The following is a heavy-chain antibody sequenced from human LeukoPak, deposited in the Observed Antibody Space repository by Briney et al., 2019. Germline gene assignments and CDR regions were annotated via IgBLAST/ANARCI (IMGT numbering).Heavy chain of an antibody. D-gene: IGHD5-24*01. CDR3: ARHSFVEMAV. CDR1: GYSFTSYW. Sequence: GESLKIPCKGSGYSFTSYWIGWVRQMPGKGLEWMGIIYPGDSDTRYSPPFQSQVTISADKSISTANLLWSSLKASDTAMYYWARHSFVEMAVWGQGTLVTVSS. CDR2: IYPGDSDT. J-gene: IGHJ4*02. V-gene: IGHV5-51*01.